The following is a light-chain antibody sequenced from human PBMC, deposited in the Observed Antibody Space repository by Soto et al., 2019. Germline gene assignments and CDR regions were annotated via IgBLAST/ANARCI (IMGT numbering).Light chain of an antibody. J-gene: IGKJ1*01. CDR1: QSVSTN. CDR3: HQYSDWLPWT. V-gene: IGKV3D-15*01. Sequence: ENVMTPSPATVSVSPGERATLSCRARQSVSTNLAWYQQKFGQAPRLLIYGASTRATGIPARFSGSGSGTDFTLTISSLQSEDSAVYYCHQYSDWLPWTFAQVTKVAIK. CDR2: GAS.